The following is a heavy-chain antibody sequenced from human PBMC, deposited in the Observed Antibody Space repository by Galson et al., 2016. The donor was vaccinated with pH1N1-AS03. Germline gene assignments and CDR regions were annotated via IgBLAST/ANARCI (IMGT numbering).Heavy chain of an antibody. CDR2: INPSSGGT. V-gene: IGHV1-2*02. J-gene: IGHJ4*01. Sequence: SVKVSCKASGYTFSDYYMHWVRQAPGQGLEWMGWINPSSGGTKSGLKFQGRVTMTTDTSISTAYMEVTGLRGDDTAVYYCARDFHSSNVWGQGTLVTVSS. CDR1: GYTFSDYY. CDR3: ARDFHSSNV. D-gene: IGHD2-15*01.